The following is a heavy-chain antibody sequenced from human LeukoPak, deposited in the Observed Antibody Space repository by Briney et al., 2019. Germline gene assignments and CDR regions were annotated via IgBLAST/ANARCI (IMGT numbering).Heavy chain of an antibody. CDR2: ISWNSGSI. CDR1: GFTFDDYA. Sequence: PGGSLRLSCAASGFTFDDYAMHWVRQAPGKGLEWVSGISWNSGSIGYADSVKGRFTISRDNAKNSLYLQMNSLRAEDTALYYCAKDGYYYGSGSFSYFDYWGQGTLVTVSS. CDR3: AKDGYYYGSGSFSYFDY. V-gene: IGHV3-9*01. D-gene: IGHD3-10*01. J-gene: IGHJ4*02.